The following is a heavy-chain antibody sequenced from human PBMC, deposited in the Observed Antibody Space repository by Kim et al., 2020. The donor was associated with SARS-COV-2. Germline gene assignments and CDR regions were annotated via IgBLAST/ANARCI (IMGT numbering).Heavy chain of an antibody. J-gene: IGHJ4*02. V-gene: IGHV1-46*01. D-gene: IGHD3-3*01. CDR3: ARASLLDFWSGPLYFDY. Sequence: FQGRVTMTRDTSTSTVYMELSSLRSEDTAVYYCARASLLDFWSGPLYFDYWGQGTLVTVSS.